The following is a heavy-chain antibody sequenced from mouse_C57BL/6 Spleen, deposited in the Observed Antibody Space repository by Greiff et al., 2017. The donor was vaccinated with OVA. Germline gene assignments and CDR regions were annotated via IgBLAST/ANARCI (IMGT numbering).Heavy chain of an antibody. Sequence: EVKLMESGGGLVKPGGSLKLSCAASGFTFSSYAMSWVRQTPEKRLEWVATISDGGSYTYYPDNVKGRFTISRDNAKNNLYLQMSHLKSEDTAMYYCARRTVGAYWGQGTLVTVSA. CDR1: GFTFSSYA. V-gene: IGHV5-4*03. J-gene: IGHJ3*01. CDR3: ARRTVGAY. CDR2: ISDGGSYT. D-gene: IGHD1-1*01.